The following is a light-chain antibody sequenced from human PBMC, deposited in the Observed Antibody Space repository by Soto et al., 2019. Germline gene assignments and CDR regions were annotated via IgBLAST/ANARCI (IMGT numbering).Light chain of an antibody. CDR2: AAS. V-gene: IGKV1-39*01. CDR3: QQTYYKSIA. CDR1: QSVSNY. J-gene: IGKJ5*01. Sequence: DIQVTQSPSSLSASLGDRVTITCRASQSVSNYLSWYQQKPGKAPNLLIYAASTLQGGVPSRFSGSGSGTDFTLTISSLQPEDFATYYCQQTYYKSIAFGQGTRLEIK.